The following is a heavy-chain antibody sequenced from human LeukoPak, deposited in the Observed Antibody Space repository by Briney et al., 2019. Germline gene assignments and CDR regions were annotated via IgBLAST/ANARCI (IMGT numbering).Heavy chain of an antibody. D-gene: IGHD6-6*01. J-gene: IGHJ4*02. Sequence: PGGSLRLSCTTSGIPFNIYAMSWVRQAPGKGLEWVSTIGGGDTYYSDSVEGRFTISRDDSKSTVYLQMNSLRAEDTALYYCAKGRDSSSIDYWGQGTLVTVSS. CDR2: IGGGDT. V-gene: IGHV3-23*01. CDR3: AKGRDSSSIDY. CDR1: GIPFNIYA.